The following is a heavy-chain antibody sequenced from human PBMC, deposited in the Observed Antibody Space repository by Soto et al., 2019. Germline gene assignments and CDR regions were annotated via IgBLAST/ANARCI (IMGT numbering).Heavy chain of an antibody. V-gene: IGHV3-73*01. CDR1: GFTFSGSA. CDR3: TRQVKGDYNDY. J-gene: IGHJ4*02. Sequence: GGSLRLSCAASGFTFSGSAMHWVRQASGKGLEWVGRIRSKANSYATAYAASVKGRFTISRDDSKNTAYLQMNSLKTEDTAVYYCTRQVKGDYNDYWGQGTLVTVSS. CDR2: IRSKANSYAT.